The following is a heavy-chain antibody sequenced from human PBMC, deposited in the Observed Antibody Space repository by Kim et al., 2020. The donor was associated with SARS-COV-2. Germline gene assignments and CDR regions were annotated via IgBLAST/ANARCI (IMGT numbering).Heavy chain of an antibody. V-gene: IGHV1-69*01. Sequence: AQKFQGRVTITADESTSTAYMELSSLRSEDTAVYYCARDLAGYYGSGSYYWGQGTLVTVSS. CDR3: ARDLAGYYGSGSYY. J-gene: IGHJ4*02. D-gene: IGHD3-10*01.